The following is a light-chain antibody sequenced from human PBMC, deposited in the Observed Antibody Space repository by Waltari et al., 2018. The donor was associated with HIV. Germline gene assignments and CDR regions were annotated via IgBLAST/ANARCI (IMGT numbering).Light chain of an antibody. Sequence: SYVLTQPPSVSVAPGKTARITCGGNNIGSKSVHWYQHKPGQAPVLVIYYDSDRPSGIPERFSGSNSGNTATLTISRVEAGYEADYYCQVWDSSSDHVVFGGGTKLTVL. V-gene: IGLV3-21*04. CDR2: YDS. CDR1: NIGSKS. CDR3: QVWDSSSDHVV. J-gene: IGLJ2*01.